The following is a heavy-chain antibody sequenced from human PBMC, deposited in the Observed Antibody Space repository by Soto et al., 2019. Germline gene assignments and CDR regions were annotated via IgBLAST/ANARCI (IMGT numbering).Heavy chain of an antibody. Sequence: PGGSLRLSCAGSGFAFSGSTIHWVRQASGKGLEWVGRIRSKANSYATAYAASVKGRFIISRDDSKTTAYLQMSSLKIEDTAVYYCFRQNYFSYHCFDVWGQGTTVTVYS. J-gene: IGHJ6*02. CDR2: IRSKANSYAT. CDR3: FRQNYFSYHCFDV. D-gene: IGHD1-7*01. CDR1: GFAFSGST. V-gene: IGHV3-73*01.